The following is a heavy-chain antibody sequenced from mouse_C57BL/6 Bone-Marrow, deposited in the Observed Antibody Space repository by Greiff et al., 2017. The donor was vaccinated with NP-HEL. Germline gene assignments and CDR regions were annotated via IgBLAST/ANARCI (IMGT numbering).Heavy chain of an antibody. CDR3: ARYDYGSSYDYFDY. CDR2: IDPSDSYT. Sequence: QVQLQQSGAELVRPGTSVKLSCKASGYTFTSYWMHWVKQRPGQGLEWIGVIDPSDSYTNYNQKFKGKATLTVDTSSSTAYMQLSSLTSEDSAVYYCARYDYGSSYDYFDYWGQGTTLTVSS. J-gene: IGHJ2*01. D-gene: IGHD1-1*01. V-gene: IGHV1-59*01. CDR1: GYTFTSYW.